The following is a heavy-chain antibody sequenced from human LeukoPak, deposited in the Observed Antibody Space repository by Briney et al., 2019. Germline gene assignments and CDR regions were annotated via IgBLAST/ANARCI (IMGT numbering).Heavy chain of an antibody. J-gene: IGHJ4*02. V-gene: IGHV3-23*01. Sequence: GGSLRLSCAASGFTFSSSAMSWVRQAPGKGLEWVSAISNNGGYTYYADSVQGRFTISRDNSKSTLCLQMNSLRAEDTAVYYCAKQLGYRSDGSCYFPYWGQGTLVTVSS. CDR3: AKQLGYRSDGSCYFPY. D-gene: IGHD2-15*01. CDR1: GFTFSSSA. CDR2: ISNNGGYT.